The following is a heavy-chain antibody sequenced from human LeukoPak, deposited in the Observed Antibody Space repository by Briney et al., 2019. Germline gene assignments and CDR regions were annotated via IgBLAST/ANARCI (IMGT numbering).Heavy chain of an antibody. V-gene: IGHV3-21*01. CDR2: ISSSSSYI. D-gene: IGHD5-24*01. J-gene: IGHJ4*02. CDR1: GFTFSSYS. Sequence: GGSLRLSCAASGFTFSSYSMNWVRQAPGKGLEWVSSISSSSSYIYYADSVKGRLTISRDNAKNSLYLQMNSLRAEDTAVYYCARDRGWLQYYFDYWGQGTLVTVSS. CDR3: ARDRGWLQYYFDY.